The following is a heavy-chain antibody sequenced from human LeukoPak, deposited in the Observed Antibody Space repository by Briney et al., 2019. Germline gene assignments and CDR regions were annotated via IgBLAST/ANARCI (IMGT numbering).Heavy chain of an antibody. Sequence: SETLSLTCTVSGGSISSSSYYWGWIRQPPGKGLEWIGSIYYSGSTYYNPSLKSRVTISVDTSKNQFSLKLSSVTAADTAVYYCARALLGYCSSTSCYSSPTHFVYWGQGTLVTVSS. J-gene: IGHJ4*02. CDR1: GGSISSSSYY. D-gene: IGHD2-2*02. CDR3: ARALLGYCSSTSCYSSPTHFVY. V-gene: IGHV4-39*01. CDR2: IYYSGST.